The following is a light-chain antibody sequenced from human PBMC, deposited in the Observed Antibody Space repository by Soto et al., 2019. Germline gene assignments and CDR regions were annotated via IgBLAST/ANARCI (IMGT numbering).Light chain of an antibody. CDR1: QSLLHSSGYNY. Sequence: DIVMTQSPLSLPVTPGEPASISCRSSQSLLHSSGYNYLDWYLQKPGQSPQLLIYLGSNRASGVPDRFSGSGSGTDFTLKISRVEAEDVGVYYCMQPLQASWTFGQGTKVDIK. CDR2: LGS. V-gene: IGKV2-28*01. J-gene: IGKJ1*01. CDR3: MQPLQASWT.